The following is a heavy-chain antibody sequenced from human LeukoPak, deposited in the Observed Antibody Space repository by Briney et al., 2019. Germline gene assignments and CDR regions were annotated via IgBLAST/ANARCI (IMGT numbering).Heavy chain of an antibody. CDR2: IYYSGST. V-gene: IGHV4-39*01. CDR3: ARQVPAAIRPKDAFDI. Sequence: SETLSLTCTVSGGSISSSSYYWGWIRQPPGKGLEWIGSIYYSGSTYYNPSLKSRVTISVDTSKNQFSLKLSSVTAADTAVYYCARQVPAAIRPKDAFDIWGQGTMVIVSS. J-gene: IGHJ3*02. CDR1: GGSISSSSYY. D-gene: IGHD2-2*01.